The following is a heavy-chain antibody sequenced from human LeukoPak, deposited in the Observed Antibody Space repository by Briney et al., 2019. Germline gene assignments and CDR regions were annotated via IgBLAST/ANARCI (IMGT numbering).Heavy chain of an antibody. D-gene: IGHD3-16*02. Sequence: GASVKVSCKASGYTFTSYGISWVRQAPGQGLEWMGWISGYNGNTKYAQKFQGRVTMTTDTSTSTAYMQLRSLRSDDTAVYYCARDLRYSGWYFDLWGRGTLVTVSS. CDR1: GYTFTSYG. V-gene: IGHV1-18*01. CDR2: ISGYNGNT. J-gene: IGHJ2*01. CDR3: ARDLRYSGWYFDL.